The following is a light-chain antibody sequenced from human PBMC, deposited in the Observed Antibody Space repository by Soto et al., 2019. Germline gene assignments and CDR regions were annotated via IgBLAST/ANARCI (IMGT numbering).Light chain of an antibody. J-gene: IGKJ1*01. CDR3: QHYNSYSEA. CDR2: AGS. V-gene: IGKV1-39*01. Sequence: DIQMTQSPCSVSYSVLDRVTVTSLTSQSVSVYLNWYQQEPGKAPKLLIYAGSSLQSGVPSRFRGSGSGTEFTLTINSLQPDDFATYYCQHYNSYSEAFGQGTKVDIK. CDR1: QSVSVY.